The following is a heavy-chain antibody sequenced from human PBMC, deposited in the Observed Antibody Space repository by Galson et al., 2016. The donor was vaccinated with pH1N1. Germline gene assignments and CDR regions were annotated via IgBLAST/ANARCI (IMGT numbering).Heavy chain of an antibody. Sequence: SLRLSCAASGFTFSSPGMHWVRQAPGKGLEWVALIGYDRSTIHYVESVKGRFTISRDTSKNTVYLQMSSLRAEDTAVYYCARGGVTIFGIVNPAFGMDVWGQGTTVTVSS. D-gene: IGHD3-3*01. CDR1: GFTFSSPG. V-gene: IGHV3-33*01. J-gene: IGHJ6*02. CDR2: IGYDRSTI. CDR3: ARGGVTIFGIVNPAFGMDV.